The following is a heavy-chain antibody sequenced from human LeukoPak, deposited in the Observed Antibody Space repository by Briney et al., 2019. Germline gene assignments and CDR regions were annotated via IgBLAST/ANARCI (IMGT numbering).Heavy chain of an antibody. CDR2: ISAYNGNT. CDR3: ARDRPQVLWFGELIYY. D-gene: IGHD3-10*01. V-gene: IGHV1-18*04. J-gene: IGHJ4*02. Sequence: ASVKVSCKASGYTFTSYGISWVRQAPGQGLEWMGWISAYNGNTNYAQKLQGRVTMTTDTSTSTAYMELRSLRSDDTAVYYCARDRPQVLWFGELIYYWGQGTLVTVSS. CDR1: GYTFTSYG.